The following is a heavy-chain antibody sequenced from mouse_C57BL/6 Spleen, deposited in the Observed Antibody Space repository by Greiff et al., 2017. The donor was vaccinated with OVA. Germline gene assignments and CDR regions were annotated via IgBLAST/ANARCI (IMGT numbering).Heavy chain of an antibody. V-gene: IGHV2-2*01. J-gene: IGHJ2*01. D-gene: IGHD4-1*02. CDR1: GFSLTSYG. CDR2: IWSGGST. Sequence: VMLVESGPGLVQPSQSLSITCTVSGFSLTSYGVHWVRQSPGKGLEWLGVIWSGGSTDYNAAFISRLSISKDNSKSQVFFKMNSLQADDTAIYYCARGATGTYYFDYWGQGTTLTVSS. CDR3: ARGATGTYYFDY.